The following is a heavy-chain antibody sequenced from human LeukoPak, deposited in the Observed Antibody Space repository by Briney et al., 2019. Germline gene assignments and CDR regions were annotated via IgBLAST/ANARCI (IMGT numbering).Heavy chain of an antibody. J-gene: IGHJ4*02. Sequence: GGSLRLSCAASGFTVSSNYMSWVRQAPGKGLEWVSVIYSGGSTYYADSVKGRFTISRGNSKNTLYLQMNSLRAEDTAVYYCARDSYDSSGYYYYWGQGTLVTVSS. V-gene: IGHV3-66*01. CDR1: GFTVSSNY. CDR3: ARDSYDSSGYYYY. D-gene: IGHD3-22*01. CDR2: IYSGGST.